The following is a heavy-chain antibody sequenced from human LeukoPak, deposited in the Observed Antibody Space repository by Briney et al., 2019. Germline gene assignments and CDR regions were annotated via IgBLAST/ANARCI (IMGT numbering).Heavy chain of an antibody. V-gene: IGHV3-21*01. Sequence: PGGSLRLSCAASGFTFSSYSMNWVRQAPGKGLEWVSSISSSSSYIYYADSVKGRFTISRDNAKNSLYLQMNSLRAEDTAVYYCAKDRSAYYSGRFDPWGQGTLVTVSS. CDR3: AKDRSAYYSGRFDP. CDR2: ISSSSSYI. CDR1: GFTFSSYS. J-gene: IGHJ5*02. D-gene: IGHD3-22*01.